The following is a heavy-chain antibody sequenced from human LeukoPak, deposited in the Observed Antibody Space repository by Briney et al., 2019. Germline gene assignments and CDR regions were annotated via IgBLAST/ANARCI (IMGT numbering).Heavy chain of an antibody. V-gene: IGHV4-59*01. CDR1: GGSISSYY. J-gene: IGHJ4*02. CDR3: ARLSMITFGGVIVSTGGFDY. Sequence: SETLSLTCTVSGGSISSYYWSWIRQPPGKGLEWIGYIYYSGSTNYNPSLKSRVTISVDTSKNQFSLKLSSVTAADTAVYYCARLSMITFGGVIVSTGGFDYWGQGTLVTVSS. D-gene: IGHD3-16*02. CDR2: IYYSGST.